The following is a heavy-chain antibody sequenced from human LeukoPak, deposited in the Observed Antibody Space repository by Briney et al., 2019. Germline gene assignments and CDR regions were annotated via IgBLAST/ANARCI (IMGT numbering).Heavy chain of an antibody. CDR3: ARVRGWLAYYFDY. V-gene: IGHV4-59*08. CDR2: IYYSGSS. CDR1: RGSISSYY. Sequence: PSETLSLTCTVSRGSISSYYWSWIRQPPGKGLEWIGYIYYSGSSYYNPSLKSRVTISVDTSKNQFSLKLSSVTAADTAVYYCARVRGWLAYYFDYWGQGTLVTVSS. D-gene: IGHD6-19*01. J-gene: IGHJ4*02.